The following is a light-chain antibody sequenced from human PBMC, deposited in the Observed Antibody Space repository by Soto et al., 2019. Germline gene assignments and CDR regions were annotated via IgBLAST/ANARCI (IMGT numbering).Light chain of an antibody. CDR1: SSDVGGYNY. CDR3: SSYAGSNNYV. V-gene: IGLV2-8*01. CDR2: EVS. J-gene: IGLJ1*01. Sequence: QSVLTQPPSASGSPGQSVXXSCTGTSSDVGGYNYVSWYQQHPGKAPKLMIYEVSKRPSGVPDRFSGSKSGNTASLTVSGLQAEDEADYYCSSYAGSNNYVFGIGTKLTVL.